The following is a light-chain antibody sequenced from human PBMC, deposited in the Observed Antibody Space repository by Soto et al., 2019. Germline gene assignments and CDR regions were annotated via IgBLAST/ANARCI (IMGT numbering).Light chain of an antibody. J-gene: IGKJ2*03. V-gene: IGKV3-20*01. Sequence: EIVLTQSPGTLSLSPGERATLSCRASQSXSRSHLAWYQQKPGQAPRLLIYGASSRATGIADRFSGSGSGTDFTLTISRLEPEDFAVYYCQQYGNSPPYSFGQGTKLEIK. CDR1: QSXSRSH. CDR3: QQYGNSPPYS. CDR2: GAS.